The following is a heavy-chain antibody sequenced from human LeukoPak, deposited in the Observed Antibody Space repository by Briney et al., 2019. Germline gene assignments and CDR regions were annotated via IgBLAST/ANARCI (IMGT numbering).Heavy chain of an antibody. Sequence: GGSLRLSCAASGFTFSDYYMSWIRQAPGKGLEWVSYISSSGSTIYYADSVKGRFTISRDNAKNSLYLQMNSLRAEDTAVYYCAGDLFGYSYGSPIDYWGQGTLVTVSS. J-gene: IGHJ4*02. CDR3: AGDLFGYSYGSPIDY. CDR2: ISSSGSTI. V-gene: IGHV3-11*01. CDR1: GFTFSDYY. D-gene: IGHD5-18*01.